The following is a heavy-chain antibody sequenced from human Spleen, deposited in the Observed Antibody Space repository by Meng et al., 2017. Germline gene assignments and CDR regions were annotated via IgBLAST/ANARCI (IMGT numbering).Heavy chain of an antibody. J-gene: IGHJ4*02. Sequence: VQRVGVGGGLVKPGGSLGLSCAASGFTFSDYYMSWIRQAPGKGLEWVSYISSSGSTIYYADSVKGRFTISRDNAKNSLSLQMNSLRAEDTAVYYCARDKDWFDETSGYFSYWGQGNLVTVSS. CDR2: ISSSGSTI. CDR1: GFTFSDYY. D-gene: IGHD3-22*01. V-gene: IGHV3-11*01. CDR3: ARDKDWFDETSGYFSY.